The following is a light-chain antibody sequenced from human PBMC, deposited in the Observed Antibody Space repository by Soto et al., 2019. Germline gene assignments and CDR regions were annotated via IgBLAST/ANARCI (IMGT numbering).Light chain of an antibody. J-gene: IGLJ3*02. V-gene: IGLV2-8*01. Sequence: QSVLSQPPSASGSPGQSVTISCSGTSSDVGGYNYVSWYQQHPGKVPKLMIYEVSKRPSGVPDRFSGSKSGNTASLTVSGLQAEDEADYYCSSFTRFATLLFGGGTKVTVL. CDR2: EVS. CDR3: SSFTRFATLL. CDR1: SSDVGGYNY.